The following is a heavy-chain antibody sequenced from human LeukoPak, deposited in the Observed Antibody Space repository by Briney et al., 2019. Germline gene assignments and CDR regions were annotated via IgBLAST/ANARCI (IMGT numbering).Heavy chain of an antibody. D-gene: IGHD1-26*01. J-gene: IGHJ5*02. Sequence: SETLSLTCTVSGGSISSSSYYWGWIRQPPGKGLEWIGSIYYSGSTNYNPSPKSRVTMSVDTSKNQFSLKLSSVTAADTAVYYCARGSSPYNWFDPWGQGTLVTVSS. CDR1: GGSISSSSYY. V-gene: IGHV4-39*01. CDR2: IYYSGST. CDR3: ARGSSPYNWFDP.